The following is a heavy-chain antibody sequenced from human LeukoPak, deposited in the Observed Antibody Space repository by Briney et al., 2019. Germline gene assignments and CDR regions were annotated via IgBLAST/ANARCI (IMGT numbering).Heavy chain of an antibody. V-gene: IGHV4-34*01. CDR1: GGSFSGYY. CDR2: INHSGST. Sequence: SETLSLTCAVYGGSFSGYYWSWIRQPPGKGLEWIGEINHSGSTNYNPSLKSRVTILVDTSKNQFSLKLSSVTAADTAVYYCARALDGMDVWGQGTTVTVSS. CDR3: ARALDGMDV. J-gene: IGHJ6*02.